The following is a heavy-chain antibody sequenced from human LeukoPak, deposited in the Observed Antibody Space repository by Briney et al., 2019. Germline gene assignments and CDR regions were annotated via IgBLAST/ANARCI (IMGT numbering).Heavy chain of an antibody. CDR3: ARVAKQLYYFDY. V-gene: IGHV3-66*01. CDR2: TYSGGFT. CDR1: GFTVSSNY. Sequence: PGGSLRLSCAASGFTVSSNYMSWVRQAPGKGLEWVSVTYSGGFTYCADSVKGRFTISRDNSKNMLYLQMNSLRAEDTAVYYCARVAKQLYYFDYWGQGTLVTVSS. J-gene: IGHJ4*02. D-gene: IGHD1-1*01.